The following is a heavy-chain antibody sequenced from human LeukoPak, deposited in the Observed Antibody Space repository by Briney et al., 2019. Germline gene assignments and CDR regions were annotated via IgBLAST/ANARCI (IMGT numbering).Heavy chain of an antibody. D-gene: IGHD2-2*01. V-gene: IGHV3-7*01. CDR1: GFSFSGFS. CDR3: ARPRGCGSSRCNNFDY. CDR2: MNKYGSEI. J-gene: IGHJ4*02. Sequence: GGSLRLSCVASGFSFSGFSMSWVRQAPGKGLEWVAKMNKYGSEIFYVDSVKGRFTISRDNAKKSLYLQMNSLRAEDTAVYYCARPRGCGSSRCNNFDYWGQGTLVTVSS.